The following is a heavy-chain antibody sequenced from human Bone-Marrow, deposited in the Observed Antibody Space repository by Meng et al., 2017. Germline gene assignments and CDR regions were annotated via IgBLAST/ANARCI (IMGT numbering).Heavy chain of an antibody. CDR1: GFKFTSFG. V-gene: IGHV3-33*01. J-gene: IGHJ4*02. CDR3: ARDVYGGNSITEY. CDR2: IWYDGSNE. D-gene: IGHD4-23*01. Sequence: QVQLVESGGGVVQPGMSLRLSCAASGFKFTSFGMHWVRQAPGKGLEWVAMIWYDGSNEKYADSVRGRFTISRDDGANTLYLQMNSLRVDDTAMYYCARDVYGGNSITEYWGQGTLVTVSS.